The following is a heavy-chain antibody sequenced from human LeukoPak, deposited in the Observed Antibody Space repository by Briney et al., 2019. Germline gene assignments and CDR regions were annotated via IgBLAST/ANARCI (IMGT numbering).Heavy chain of an antibody. V-gene: IGHV4-39*01. CDR1: GGSIRSSSYY. CDR2: IYYSGNT. CDR3: ARRMVTVKYFDY. J-gene: IGHJ4*02. Sequence: SETLSLTCTVSGGSIRSSSYYWGWIRQPPGKGLEWIGSIYYSGNTYYNASLKSRVTISVDTSKNQFSLKLTSVTAADTAVYYCARRMVTVKYFDYWGRGTLVTVSS. D-gene: IGHD2-8*01.